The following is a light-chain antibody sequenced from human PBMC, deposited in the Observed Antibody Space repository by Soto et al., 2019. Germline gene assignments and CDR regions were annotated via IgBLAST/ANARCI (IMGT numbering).Light chain of an antibody. V-gene: IGKV1-39*01. CDR2: AAS. J-gene: IGKJ1*01. CDR1: QSISSY. CDR3: QHSYSTLWT. Sequence: DIRMTQSPSSLSASVGDRVTITCRASQSISSYLNWYQQKPGKAPKLLIYAASSLQSGVPSRFSGSGSGTDFTLTISSLQPEDFATYYCQHSYSTLWTFGQGTKVEVK.